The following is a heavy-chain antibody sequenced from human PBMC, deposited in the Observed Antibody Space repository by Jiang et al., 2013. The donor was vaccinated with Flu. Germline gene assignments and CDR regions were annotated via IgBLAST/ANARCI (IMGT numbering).Heavy chain of an antibody. J-gene: IGHJ6*02. CDR1: GFTFSSYS. V-gene: IGHV3-48*01. CDR2: ISSSSSTI. CDR3: AASSSWYYYYGVDV. D-gene: IGHD6-13*01. Sequence: VQLVESGGGLVQPGGSLRLSCAASGFTFSSYSMNWVRQAPGKGLEWVSYISSSSSTIYYADSVKGRFTISRDNAKNSLYLQMNSLRAEDTAVYYCAASSSWYYYYGVDVWGQGTTVTVSS.